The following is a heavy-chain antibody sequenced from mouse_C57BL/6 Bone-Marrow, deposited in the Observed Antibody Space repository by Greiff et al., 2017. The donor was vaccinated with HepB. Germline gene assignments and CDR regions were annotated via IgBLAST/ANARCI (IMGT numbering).Heavy chain of an antibody. V-gene: IGHV1-81*01. CDR3: AYWYFDV. Sequence: VQLQQSGAELARPGASVKLSCKASGYTFTSYGISWVKQRPGQGLEWIGEIYPRSGNTYYNEKFKGKATLTADKSSSTAYMELRSLTSEDSAVYFCAYWYFDVWGTGTTVTVSS. CDR1: GYTFTSYG. J-gene: IGHJ1*03. CDR2: IYPRSGNT.